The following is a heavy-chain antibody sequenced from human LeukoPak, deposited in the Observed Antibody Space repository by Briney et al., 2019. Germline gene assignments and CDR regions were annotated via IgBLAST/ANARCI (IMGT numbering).Heavy chain of an antibody. CDR3: ARSQSPFDF. Sequence: AGGSLRLSRAASGFTFSNNWMTWVRQAPGKGLEWVASVKKDASEKYYVDSVKGRFTISRDNAKNSLYLQMSSLRVEDTAVYYCARSQSPFDFWGQGTLVTVSS. V-gene: IGHV3-7*01. CDR1: GFTFSNNW. J-gene: IGHJ4*02. CDR2: VKKDASEK.